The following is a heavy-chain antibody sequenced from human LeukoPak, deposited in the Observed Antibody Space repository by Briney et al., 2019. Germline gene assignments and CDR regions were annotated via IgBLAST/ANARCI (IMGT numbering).Heavy chain of an antibody. D-gene: IGHD2-15*01. J-gene: IGHJ4*02. CDR3: TRNPHPYCSGVHCPSDS. CDR1: GFTFRNAW. Sequence: GGSLRLSCAASGFTFRNAWMSWFRQAPGKGLEWVSFIRSKTYSGATDYAASVRGRFVISRDASESIAYLQMNSLKTEDTGVYYCTRNPHPYCSGVHCPSDSWGQGALVTVSS. V-gene: IGHV3-49*03. CDR2: IRSKTYSGAT.